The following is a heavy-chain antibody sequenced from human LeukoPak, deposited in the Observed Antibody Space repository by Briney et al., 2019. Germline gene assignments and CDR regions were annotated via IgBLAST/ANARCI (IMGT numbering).Heavy chain of an antibody. V-gene: IGHV4-34*01. CDR3: ARDFGSSVSGRPGGAFDS. Sequence: SETLSLTCAVYGGSFSGYYWSWIRQPPGKGLEWIGSIYHSGSTYYNPSLKSRVTISVDTSKNQFSLKLSSVTAADTAVYYCARDFGSSVSGRPGGAFDSWGQGTMVTVSS. CDR2: IYHSGST. CDR1: GGSFSGYY. D-gene: IGHD1-26*01. J-gene: IGHJ3*02.